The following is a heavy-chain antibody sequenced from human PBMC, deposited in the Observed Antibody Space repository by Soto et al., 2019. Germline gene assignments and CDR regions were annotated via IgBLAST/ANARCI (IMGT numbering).Heavy chain of an antibody. D-gene: IGHD2-15*01. J-gene: IGHJ4*02. CDR2: TNXXXNXA. Sequence: GASVKVSCKASDDSFSSHFIHWVRQAPGEGLEWMXLTNXXXNXAXSXKXXQXQLTLTSDMPSRTVYMQLTNLRWHDTAVFYCAGAFSRVSLVVAADWGQGTLVTLSS. V-gene: IGHV1-46*01. CDR3: AGAFSRVSLVVAAD. CDR1: DDSFSSHF.